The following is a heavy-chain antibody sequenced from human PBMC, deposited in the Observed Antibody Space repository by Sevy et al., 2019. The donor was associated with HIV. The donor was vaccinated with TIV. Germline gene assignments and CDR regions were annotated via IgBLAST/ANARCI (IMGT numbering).Heavy chain of an antibody. D-gene: IGHD3-3*01. CDR3: ARRLGVVSSVGY. CDR2: ISSSGSTI. V-gene: IGHV3-48*03. Sequence: GGSLRLSCAASGFTFSSYEMNWVRQAPGKGLEWVSYISSSGSTIYYADSVKGRFTISRDNAKNSLYLQMNSLRAEDTAVYYCARRLGVVSSVGYWGQGTLVTVSS. CDR1: GFTFSSYE. J-gene: IGHJ4*02.